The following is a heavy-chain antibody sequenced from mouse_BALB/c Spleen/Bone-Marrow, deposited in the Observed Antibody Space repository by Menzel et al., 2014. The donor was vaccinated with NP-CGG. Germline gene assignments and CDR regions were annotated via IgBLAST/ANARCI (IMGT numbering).Heavy chain of an antibody. CDR2: IRLKSNNYAT. J-gene: IGHJ2*01. V-gene: IGHV6-6*02. CDR1: GFTFSNYW. Sequence: EVQRVESGGGLVQPGGSMKLSCVASGFTFSNYWMTWVRQSPEKGLEWVAEIRLKSNNYATHYAESVKGRFTISSDDSKSSVYLQMNILRAEDTGIYYCTVPFGPGFDYWGQGTTRTVSS. CDR3: TVPFGPGFDY.